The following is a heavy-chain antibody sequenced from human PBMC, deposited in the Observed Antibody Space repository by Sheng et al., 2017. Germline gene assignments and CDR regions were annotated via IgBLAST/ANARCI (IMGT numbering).Heavy chain of an antibody. CDR1: GGTFSSYA. Sequence: QVQLVQSGAEVKKPGSSVKVSCKASGGTFSSYAISWVRQAPGQGLEWMGGIIPIFGTANYAQKFQGRVTITTDESTSTAYMELSSLRSEDTAVYYCAVGLVQGVIITYYYMDVWGKGTTVTVSS. J-gene: IGHJ6*03. D-gene: IGHD3-10*01. V-gene: IGHV1-69*05. CDR2: IIPIFGTA. CDR3: AVGLVQGVIITYYYMDV.